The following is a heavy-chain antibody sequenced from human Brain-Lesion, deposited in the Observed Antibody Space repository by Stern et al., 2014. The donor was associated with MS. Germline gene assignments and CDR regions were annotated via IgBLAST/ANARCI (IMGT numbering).Heavy chain of an antibody. D-gene: IGHD1-14*01. V-gene: IGHV3-9*01. Sequence: QPGGDLVQPGRSLRLSCAAFGFTFDDYAMHWVRQAPGKGLEWVAGISWNSGTIGYADSVKGRFTTSRDNAYSSLYLQMNSLRPEDTALYYCARDITGSSAYFAYWGQGTLVTVSS. CDR1: GFTFDDYA. J-gene: IGHJ4*02. CDR2: ISWNSGTI. CDR3: ARDITGSSAYFAY.